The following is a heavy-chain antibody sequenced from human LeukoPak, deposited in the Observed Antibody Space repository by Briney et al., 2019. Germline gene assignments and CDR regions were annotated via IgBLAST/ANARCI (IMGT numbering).Heavy chain of an antibody. Sequence: GGSLRLSCAASGFTFSDYYMSWIRQAPGKGLEWVAVISYDGSNKYYADSVKGRFTISRDNSKNTLYLQMNSLRAEDTAVYYCARVNIVVVTAAHFDYWGQGTLVTVSS. D-gene: IGHD2-21*02. J-gene: IGHJ4*02. CDR1: GFTFSDYY. V-gene: IGHV3-30-3*01. CDR2: ISYDGSNK. CDR3: ARVNIVVVTAAHFDY.